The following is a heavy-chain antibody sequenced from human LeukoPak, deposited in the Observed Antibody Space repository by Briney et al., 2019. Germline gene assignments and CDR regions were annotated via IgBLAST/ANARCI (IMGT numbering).Heavy chain of an antibody. Sequence: SETLPLTCAVYGGSFSGYYWSWIRQPPGKGLEWIGEINHSGSTNYNPSFKSRVTISVDTSKNQFSLKLSSVTAADTAVYYCASFTMVRGEPSYYFDYWGQGTLVTVSS. V-gene: IGHV4-34*01. CDR1: GGSFSGYY. D-gene: IGHD3-10*01. J-gene: IGHJ4*02. CDR3: ASFTMVRGEPSYYFDY. CDR2: INHSGST.